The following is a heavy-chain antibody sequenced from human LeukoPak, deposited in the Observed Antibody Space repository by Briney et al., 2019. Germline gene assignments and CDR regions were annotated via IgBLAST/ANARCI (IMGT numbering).Heavy chain of an antibody. D-gene: IGHD3-3*01. CDR2: IKTDGSIT. Sequence: GGSLRLSCAASGFSFSVYWMHWVRQAPGKGPVWVSRIKTDGSITDYADFVKGRFTISRDNAKNTLYLQMNSLRAEDTAVYYCAKVHHYDFWSGYYYYYYYMDVWGKGTTVTVSS. V-gene: IGHV3-74*01. J-gene: IGHJ6*03. CDR1: GFSFSVYW. CDR3: AKVHHYDFWSGYYYYYYYMDV.